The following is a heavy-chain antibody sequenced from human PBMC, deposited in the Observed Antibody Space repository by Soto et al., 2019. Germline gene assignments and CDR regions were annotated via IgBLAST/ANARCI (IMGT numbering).Heavy chain of an antibody. J-gene: IGHJ4*02. D-gene: IGHD2-15*01. CDR3: AKDRRGAYCSGGICYSPDY. V-gene: IGHV3-23*01. Sequence: EVQLWESGGGLVQPGGSLRLSCAVSGFTFSSHVMSWVRQAPGKGLEWVSAISGTGGTYYADSVKGRFTISRDNSKNARYLQMNNLRDEDSAVYYCAKDRRGAYCSGGICYSPDYWGQGTLVTVSS. CDR1: GFTFSSHV. CDR2: ISGTGGT.